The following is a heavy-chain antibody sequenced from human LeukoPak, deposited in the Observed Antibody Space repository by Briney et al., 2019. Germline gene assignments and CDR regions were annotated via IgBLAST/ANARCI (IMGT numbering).Heavy chain of an antibody. Sequence: GGSLRLSCAVSGFTFSRYSMNWVRQAPGKGLEWVSSISSSSSYMYYADSVKGRFTISRDNAKNSLYMQVNSLRAEDTAVYYCARGGYSSSWYHDSWGQGTLVTVSS. D-gene: IGHD6-13*01. J-gene: IGHJ4*02. CDR1: GFTFSRYS. CDR2: ISSSSSYM. CDR3: ARGGYSSSWYHDS. V-gene: IGHV3-21*01.